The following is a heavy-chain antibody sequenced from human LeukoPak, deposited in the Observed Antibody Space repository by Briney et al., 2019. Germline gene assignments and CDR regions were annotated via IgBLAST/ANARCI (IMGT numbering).Heavy chain of an antibody. D-gene: IGHD4/OR15-4a*01. CDR1: GFTFDDYA. CDR3: AKDMSLDDDYGYYYYGMDV. CDR2: ISWNSGSI. Sequence: PGRSLRLSCVASGFTFDDYAMHWVRQVPGKGLEWVSGISWNSGSIGYADSVKGRFTISRDNAKNSLYLQMNSLRAEDTALYYCAKDMSLDDDYGYYYYGMDVWGQGTTVTVSS. J-gene: IGHJ6*02. V-gene: IGHV3-9*01.